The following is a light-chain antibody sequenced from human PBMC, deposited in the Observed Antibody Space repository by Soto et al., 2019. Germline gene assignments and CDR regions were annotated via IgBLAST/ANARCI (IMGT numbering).Light chain of an antibody. J-gene: IGKJ2*02. CDR1: QSVSSN. Sequence: EIVMTQSPATLSVSPGERATLSCRASQSVSSNLAWYQQKPGLAPRLLIYGASTRATGIPARFSGSGSGTEFTLTISSLQSEDFAVYYCQQYNNWPPGTFGQGTKLEIK. CDR2: GAS. V-gene: IGKV3-15*01. CDR3: QQYNNWPPGT.